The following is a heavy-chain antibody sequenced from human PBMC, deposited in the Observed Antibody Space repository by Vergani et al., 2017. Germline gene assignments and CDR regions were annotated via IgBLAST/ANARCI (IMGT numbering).Heavy chain of an antibody. CDR3: ASWRSQRSSNYYYGMDV. D-gene: IGHD3-3*01. CDR1: GYTFTSYG. Sequence: QVQLVQSGAEVKKPGASVKVSCKASGYTFTSYGISWVRQAPGQGLEWMGWINPNSGGTNYAQKFQGRVTMTRDTSISTAYMELSRLRSDDTAVYYCASWRSQRSSNYYYGMDVWGQGTTVTVSS. J-gene: IGHJ6*02. CDR2: INPNSGGT. V-gene: IGHV1-2*02.